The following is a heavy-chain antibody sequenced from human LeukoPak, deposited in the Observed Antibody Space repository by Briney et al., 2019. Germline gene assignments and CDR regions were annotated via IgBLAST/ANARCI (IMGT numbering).Heavy chain of an antibody. CDR2: ISGSGGST. J-gene: IGHJ4*02. CDR1: GFTFSDYY. CDR3: ARRAGVYSHPYDY. V-gene: IGHV3-23*01. D-gene: IGHD4-23*01. Sequence: GGSLRLSCAASGFTFSDYYMSWVRQAPGKGLEWVSAISGSGGSTYYADSVKGRFTISRDNSKNTLYLQMNSLRAEDTAVYYCARRAGVYSHPYDYWGQGTLVTVSS.